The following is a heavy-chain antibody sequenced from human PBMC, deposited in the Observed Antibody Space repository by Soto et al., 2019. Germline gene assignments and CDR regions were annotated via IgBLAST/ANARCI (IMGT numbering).Heavy chain of an antibody. D-gene: IGHD2-8*01. CDR3: TSRDCTNGICAFDP. J-gene: IGHJ5*02. Sequence: HPGGSLRLSCAASGVRLSGAAMYWVRQASGEGLEWVGRIRSKADRYETSYAASVRGRFTISRDDSKNTVYLQMNSLKTEDTAVYYCTSRDCTNGICAFDPWGQGTLVTVSS. CDR1: GVRLSGAA. CDR2: IRSKADRYET. V-gene: IGHV3-73*01.